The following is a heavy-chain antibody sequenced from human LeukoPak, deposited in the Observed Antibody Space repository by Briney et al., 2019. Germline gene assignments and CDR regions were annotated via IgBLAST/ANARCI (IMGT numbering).Heavy chain of an antibody. Sequence: PSETLSLTCAVYGRSFSDYYWTWIRQPPGKGLEWIGEINHSGSTNYNPPLKSRVTISVDTSKKQFFLRLSSVTAADTAVYYCARGHRYSSGWYWSHWFDPWGQGTLVTVSS. CDR3: ARGHRYSSGWYWSHWFDP. V-gene: IGHV4-34*01. CDR2: INHSGST. D-gene: IGHD6-19*01. J-gene: IGHJ5*02. CDR1: GRSFSDYY.